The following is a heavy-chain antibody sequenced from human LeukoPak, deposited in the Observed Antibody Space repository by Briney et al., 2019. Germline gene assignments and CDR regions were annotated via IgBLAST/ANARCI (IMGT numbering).Heavy chain of an antibody. CDR2: IYYSGST. CDR1: GGSISSSSYY. CDR3: ARGVTAPSLSTGTDYYMDV. D-gene: IGHD5/OR15-5a*01. V-gene: IGHV4-39*07. Sequence: SETLSLTCTVSGGSISSSSYYWGWIRQPPGKGLEWIGSIYYSGSTYYNPSLKSRVTISVDTSKNQFSLKLSSVTAADTAVYYCARGVTAPSLSTGTDYYMDVWGRGTTVTVSS. J-gene: IGHJ6*03.